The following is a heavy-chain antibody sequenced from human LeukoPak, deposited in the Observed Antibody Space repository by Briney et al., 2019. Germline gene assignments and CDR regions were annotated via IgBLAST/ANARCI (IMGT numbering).Heavy chain of an antibody. V-gene: IGHV5-51*01. D-gene: IGHD6-19*01. J-gene: IGHJ4*02. Sequence: GESLKISCKGSGFSFTSYWIGWVRQMPGKGLEWMGIIYPGDSDTRCSPSFQGLVTISVDKSISTAYLQWGSLKASDTAMYYCARSWVAGYGTVLDYWGQGTLVTVSS. CDR1: GFSFTSYW. CDR3: ARSWVAGYGTVLDY. CDR2: IYPGDSDT.